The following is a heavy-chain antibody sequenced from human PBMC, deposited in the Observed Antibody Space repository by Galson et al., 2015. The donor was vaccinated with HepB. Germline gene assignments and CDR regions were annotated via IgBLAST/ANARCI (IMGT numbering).Heavy chain of an antibody. CDR3: TRDLGYYYGSGSDY. Sequence: SLRLSCAASGFTFSSYTMNWVRQAPGKGLEWVAFIRTETYGGTTEYAASVKGRFTIFRDDSNSIAYLQMNSLKIADTAVYYCTRDLGYYYGSGSDYRGQGTLVTVSS. V-gene: IGHV3-49*04. J-gene: IGHJ4*02. CDR2: IRTETYGGTT. D-gene: IGHD3-10*01. CDR1: GFTFSSYT.